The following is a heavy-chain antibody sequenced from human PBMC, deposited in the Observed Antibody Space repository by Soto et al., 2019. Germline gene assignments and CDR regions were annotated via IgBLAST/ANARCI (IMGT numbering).Heavy chain of an antibody. Sequence: QVQLVESGGGVVQRGRSLRLSCTASGFTFSSSPIDWVRQAPGKGLQWVTVISNDGSSEYYADSVKGRFTISRDNSKNTVYLQMNSLRPDDTALYYCVSGSGAFDIWGQGTMVTVSS. CDR2: ISNDGSSE. V-gene: IGHV3-30-3*01. J-gene: IGHJ3*02. D-gene: IGHD6-25*01. CDR3: VSGSGAFDI. CDR1: GFTFSSSP.